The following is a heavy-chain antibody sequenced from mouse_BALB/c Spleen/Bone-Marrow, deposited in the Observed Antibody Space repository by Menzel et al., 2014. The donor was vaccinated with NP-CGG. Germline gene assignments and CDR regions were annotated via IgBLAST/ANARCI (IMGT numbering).Heavy chain of an antibody. CDR2: IDPANGNT. Sequence: VQLQQPGAELVKPGASVKLSCTASGFNIKDTYMHWVKQRPEQGLEWIGRIDPANGNTKYDPKFQGKATITADTSSNTAYLQLSSLTSEDTAVYYCASYYYGRYFDIRGAGTTVTVSS. CDR3: ASYYYGRYFDI. J-gene: IGHJ1*01. V-gene: IGHV14-3*02. CDR1: GFNIKDTY. D-gene: IGHD1-1*01.